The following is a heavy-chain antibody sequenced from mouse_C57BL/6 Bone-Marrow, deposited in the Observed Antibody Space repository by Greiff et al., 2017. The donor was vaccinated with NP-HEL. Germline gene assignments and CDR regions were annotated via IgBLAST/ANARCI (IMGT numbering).Heavy chain of an antibody. J-gene: IGHJ3*01. D-gene: IGHD4-1*01. Sequence: EVQRVESGAELVRPGASVKLSCTASGFNIKDDYMHWVKQRPEQGLEWIGWIDPENGDTEYATKFQGKATITADTSSNTAYMQLSSLTSEATAVYYCTTNWAFAYWGQGTLVTVSA. V-gene: IGHV14-4*01. CDR3: TTNWAFAY. CDR1: GFNIKDDY. CDR2: IDPENGDT.